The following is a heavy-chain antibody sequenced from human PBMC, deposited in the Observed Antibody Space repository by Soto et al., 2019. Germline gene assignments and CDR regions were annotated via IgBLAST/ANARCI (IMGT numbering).Heavy chain of an antibody. Sequence: GGSLRLSCAASGFTFSTYLMSWVRQAPGKGLEWVANINQDGSEKYYVYSVKGRFTISRDNAKNSLYLQMNSLRAEDTAVYYCGRWNYAFDIWGQGTRVTVSS. CDR2: INQDGSEK. J-gene: IGHJ3*02. D-gene: IGHD1-7*01. V-gene: IGHV3-7*01. CDR3: GRWNYAFDI. CDR1: GFTFSTYL.